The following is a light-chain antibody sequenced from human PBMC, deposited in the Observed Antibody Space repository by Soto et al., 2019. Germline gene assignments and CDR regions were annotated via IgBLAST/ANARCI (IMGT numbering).Light chain of an antibody. J-gene: IGLJ1*01. CDR3: GTWDSSLSAYV. V-gene: IGLV1-51*02. CDR1: SSNIGNNY. Sequence: QSVLTQPPSVSAAPGQTVTISCSGSSSNIGNNYVSWYQQLPGTAPKLLIYETNKRPSGIPDRFSGSKSGTSATLGITGLQTGDEADYYCGTWDSSLSAYVFGTGTKLTVL. CDR2: ETN.